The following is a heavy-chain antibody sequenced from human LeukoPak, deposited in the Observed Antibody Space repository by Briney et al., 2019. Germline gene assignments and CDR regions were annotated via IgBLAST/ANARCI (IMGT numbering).Heavy chain of an antibody. CDR2: INPSGGST. J-gene: IGHJ4*02. V-gene: IGHV1-46*01. CDR3: ARDSGGYSYGYGFDY. D-gene: IGHD5-18*01. CDR1: GYTFTSYY. Sequence: ASVKVSCKASGYTFTSYYMHWVRQAPGQGLEWMGIINPSGGSTSYAQKFQGRVTITADKSTSTAYMELSSLRSEDTAVYYCARDSGGYSYGYGFDYWGQGTLVTVSS.